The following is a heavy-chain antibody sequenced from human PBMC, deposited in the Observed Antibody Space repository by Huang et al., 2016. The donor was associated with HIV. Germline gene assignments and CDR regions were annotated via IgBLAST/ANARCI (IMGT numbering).Heavy chain of an antibody. D-gene: IGHD2-21*02. CDR2: ISPISTAP. Sequence: EVQMVQSGAEVKKPGESVKISCKGYGYSFDKYWIAWVRQMPGKGMGWVATISPISTAPLPSPSFQGRFTISADKSSNTAYLQLSSLKDSDTAMYYCARQGVVTALGFWGQGTLVTVSS. J-gene: IGHJ4*02. CDR1: GYSFDKYW. CDR3: ARQGVVTALGF. V-gene: IGHV5-51*01.